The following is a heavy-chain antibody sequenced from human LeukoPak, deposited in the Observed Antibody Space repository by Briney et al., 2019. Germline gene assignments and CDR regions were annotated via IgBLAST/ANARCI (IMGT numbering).Heavy chain of an antibody. J-gene: IGHJ4*02. V-gene: IGHV3-11*04. CDR1: GFTFSDYY. Sequence: GGSLRLSCAASGFTFSDYYMSWIRQAPGKGLEWVSYISSSGSTIYYADSVKGRFTISRDNAKNSLYLQMNSLRAEDTAVYYCARDPTEMATAYFDYWGQGTLDTVSS. CDR2: ISSSGSTI. CDR3: ARDPTEMATAYFDY. D-gene: IGHD5-24*01.